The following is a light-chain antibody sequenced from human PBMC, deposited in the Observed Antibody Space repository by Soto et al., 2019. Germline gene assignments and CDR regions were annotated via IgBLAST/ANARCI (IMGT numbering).Light chain of an antibody. CDR1: QSVSNN. Sequence: ELVMTQSPATLSVSPGERATLSCRASQSVSNNLAWYQQKPGQAPRLLIHGASTRATGIPARFSGSGSGTEFTLTISSLQSEDFAIYYCQHQSSWPRTFGQGTKVDI. CDR2: GAS. CDR3: QHQSSWPRT. J-gene: IGKJ1*01. V-gene: IGKV3-15*01.